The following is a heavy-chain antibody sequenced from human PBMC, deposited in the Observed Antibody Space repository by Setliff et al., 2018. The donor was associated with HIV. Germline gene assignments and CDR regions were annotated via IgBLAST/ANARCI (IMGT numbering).Heavy chain of an antibody. D-gene: IGHD3-22*01. CDR1: GDSISSGSKY. J-gene: IGHJ5*02. V-gene: IGHV4-61*02. CDR2: IYSSGST. Sequence: KASETLSLTCTVSGDSISSGSKYWTWIRQPAGKGLEWIGRIYSSGSTDYNPSLKSRATVSLDTSKNQFSLKLNSVTAADTAVYYCARLYYGVRGWFDPWGQGTLVTVSS. CDR3: ARLYYGVRGWFDP.